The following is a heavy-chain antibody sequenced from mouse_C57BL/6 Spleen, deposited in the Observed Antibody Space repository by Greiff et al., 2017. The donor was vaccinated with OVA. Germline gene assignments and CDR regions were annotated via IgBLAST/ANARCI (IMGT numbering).Heavy chain of an antibody. Sequence: QVQLQQPGAELVKPGASVKLSCKASGYTFTSYWMHWVKQRPGRGLEWIGRIDPNSGGTKYNEKFKSKATLTVDKPSSTAYMQLSSLTSDDSAVDYCASYSNYWFAYWGQGTLVTVSA. CDR3: ASYSNYWFAY. V-gene: IGHV1-72*01. CDR2: IDPNSGGT. J-gene: IGHJ3*01. CDR1: GYTFTSYW. D-gene: IGHD2-5*01.